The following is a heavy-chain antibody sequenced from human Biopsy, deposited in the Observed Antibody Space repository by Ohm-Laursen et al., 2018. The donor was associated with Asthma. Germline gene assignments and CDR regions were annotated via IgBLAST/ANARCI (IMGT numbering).Heavy chain of an antibody. Sequence: SLRLSCTASGFVFRSHAMHWVRQAPGKGLEWVAVVSYDGGVVHYADSMKGRFTISRDNAKSTLYLQMNRLRTGDTAVYFCAKRKGYSDLTDFDHWGQGTLVTVSS. CDR3: AKRKGYSDLTDFDH. CDR2: VSYDGGVV. D-gene: IGHD4-11*01. CDR1: GFVFRSHA. J-gene: IGHJ4*02. V-gene: IGHV3-30*18.